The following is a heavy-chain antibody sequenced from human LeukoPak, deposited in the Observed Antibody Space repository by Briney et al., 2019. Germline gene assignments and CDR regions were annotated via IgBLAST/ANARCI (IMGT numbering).Heavy chain of an antibody. Sequence: PGGSLRLSCAASGFTFSTYWMHWVRQAPGKGLLWVSRINTDGSITNYADSVKGRFTISRDHAKNTLYLQMNSLRSEDTAVYYCARVPPSVGEATSEYFQDWGQGTLVTVSS. J-gene: IGHJ1*01. V-gene: IGHV3-74*01. D-gene: IGHD1-26*01. CDR1: GFTFSTYW. CDR3: ARVPPSVGEATSEYFQD. CDR2: INTDGSIT.